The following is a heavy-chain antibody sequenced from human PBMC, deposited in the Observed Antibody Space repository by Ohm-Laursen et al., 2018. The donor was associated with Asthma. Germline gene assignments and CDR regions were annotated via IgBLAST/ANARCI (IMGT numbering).Heavy chain of an antibody. CDR3: ARDAVGAAGVHRHFDS. CDR1: GYTFTSYA. J-gene: IGHJ4*02. D-gene: IGHD6-13*01. Sequence: SSVKVSCKASGYTFTSYAMHWMRQAPGQRLEWMGWINAGNGNTKYSQKFQGRVTITRDTSASTAYMELSSLRSEDTAVYYCARDAVGAAGVHRHFDSWGQGTLVTVSS. CDR2: INAGNGNT. V-gene: IGHV1-3*01.